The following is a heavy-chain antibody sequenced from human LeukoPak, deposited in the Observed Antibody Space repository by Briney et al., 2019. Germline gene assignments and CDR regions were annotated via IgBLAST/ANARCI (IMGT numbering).Heavy chain of an antibody. J-gene: IGHJ3*02. V-gene: IGHV5-51*01. CDR3: ARRDGAFDI. Sequence: GESLKISCTGSGFTFSSYSIAWVRQMPGKGLEWLGIIYPGDSDTTYSPSFEGQVTISADKSISTPHLQWTSLKASDTAMFYCARRDGAFDIWGQGTMVTVSS. CDR2: IYPGDSDT. CDR1: GFTFSSYS.